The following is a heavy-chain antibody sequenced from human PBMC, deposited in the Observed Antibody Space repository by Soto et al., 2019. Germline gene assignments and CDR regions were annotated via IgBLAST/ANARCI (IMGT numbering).Heavy chain of an antibody. Sequence: SETLSLTCTVSGGCISSYYWGWIRQPPGKGLEWIGYIYYSGSTNYNPSLKSRVTISVDTSKNQFSLKLSSVTAADTAVYYCARDNGYSYGYTLDHWGQGTLVTVSS. CDR2: IYYSGST. V-gene: IGHV4-59*01. CDR3: ARDNGYSYGYTLDH. D-gene: IGHD5-18*01. J-gene: IGHJ4*02. CDR1: GGCISSYY.